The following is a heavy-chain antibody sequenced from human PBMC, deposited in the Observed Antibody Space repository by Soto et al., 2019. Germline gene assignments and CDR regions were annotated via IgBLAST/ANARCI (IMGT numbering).Heavy chain of an antibody. Sequence: PSQTLSLTCAISGDSVSSNSAAWNWIRQSPSRGLEWLGRTYYRSEWYNDYAVSVKSRITINPDTSKNQFSLQLNSVTPEDTAVYYCARGRRSGYYYDSSGYLYFYYGMVVWGQGTTVTVSS. V-gene: IGHV6-1*01. CDR1: GDSVSSNSAA. J-gene: IGHJ6*02. CDR3: ARGRRSGYYYDSSGYLYFYYGMVV. CDR2: TYYRSEWYN. D-gene: IGHD3-22*01.